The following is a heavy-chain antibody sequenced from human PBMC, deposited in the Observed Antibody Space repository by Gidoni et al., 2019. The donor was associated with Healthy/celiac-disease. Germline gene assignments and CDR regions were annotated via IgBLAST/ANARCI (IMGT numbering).Heavy chain of an antibody. D-gene: IGHD2-2*02. CDR1: GGTFSSYA. Sequence: QVQLVQSGADVQKPGSSVKLSCKASGGTFSSYAISWVRQAPGQGLEWMGGIIPIFGTANYAQKFQGRVKITADESTSTAYMELSSLRSEDTAVYYCARGSVVVPAAITYNWNYGAFDIWGQGTMVTVSS. CDR2: IIPIFGTA. J-gene: IGHJ3*02. V-gene: IGHV1-69*01. CDR3: ARGSVVVPAAITYNWNYGAFDI.